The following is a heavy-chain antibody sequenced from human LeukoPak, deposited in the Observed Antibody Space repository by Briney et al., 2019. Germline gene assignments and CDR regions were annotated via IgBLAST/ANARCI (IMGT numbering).Heavy chain of an antibody. J-gene: IGHJ4*02. CDR2: ISYDGSNK. Sequence: GESLKISCAASGFTFSSYAMHWVRQAPGKGLEWVAVISYDGSNKYYADSVKGRFTISRDTSKNTLYLQMNSLRAEDTAVYYCARDGMATIGSLDYWGQGTLVTVSS. V-gene: IGHV3-30*04. CDR1: GFTFSSYA. D-gene: IGHD5-24*01. CDR3: ARDGMATIGSLDY.